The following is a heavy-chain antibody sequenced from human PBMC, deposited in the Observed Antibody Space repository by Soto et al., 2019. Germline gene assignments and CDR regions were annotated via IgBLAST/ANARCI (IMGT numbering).Heavy chain of an antibody. V-gene: IGHV1-69*06. CDR1: GGTFSGHA. Sequence: QVQLVQSGAEVKKPGSSVKVSCEASGGTFSGHAISWVRQAPGQGPEWMGGLIPLFGTTQHAQNFQDRLTITADKSTSTAYVELTSLRFEGTAIYCCARGPNWGYQFDSWGQGAQVTVSS. D-gene: IGHD7-27*01. CDR2: LIPLFGTT. CDR3: ARGPNWGYQFDS. J-gene: IGHJ4*02.